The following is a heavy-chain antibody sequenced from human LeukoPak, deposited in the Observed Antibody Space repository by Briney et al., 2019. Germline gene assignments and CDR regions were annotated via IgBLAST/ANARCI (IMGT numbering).Heavy chain of an antibody. V-gene: IGHV1-3*01. CDR3: ARDSGSGNNDY. J-gene: IGHJ4*02. CDR1: GYSFTSYA. Sequence: ASGKVSCKASGYSFTSYAIHCVRQAPGQRLEWMGWISAGNGNTKYSQNFQGRVTFISNTSATTAFMELRSLRSEDAAVYYCARDSGSGNNDYWGQGTLLTVSS. D-gene: IGHD1-26*01. CDR2: ISAGNGNT.